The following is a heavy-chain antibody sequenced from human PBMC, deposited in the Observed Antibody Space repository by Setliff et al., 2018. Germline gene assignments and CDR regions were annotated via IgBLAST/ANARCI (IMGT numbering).Heavy chain of an antibody. CDR3: ASPLYSSGYALDY. CDR1: GFTFSSYS. CDR2: ISSSSSTI. Sequence: GKSLKISCAASGFTFSSYSMNWVRQAPGKGLEWVSYISSSSSTIYYADSVKGRFTISRDNAKNSLYLQMNSLRAEDTAVYYCASPLYSSGYALDYWGQGTLVTVSS. D-gene: IGHD6-19*01. J-gene: IGHJ4*02. V-gene: IGHV3-48*01.